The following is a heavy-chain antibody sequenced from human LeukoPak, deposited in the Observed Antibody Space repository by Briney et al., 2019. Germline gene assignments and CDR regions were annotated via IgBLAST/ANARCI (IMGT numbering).Heavy chain of an antibody. J-gene: IGHJ4*02. V-gene: IGHV3-53*01. Sequence: GGSLRLSCAASGLSVSNKYMSWVRQAPGKGLEWVSFIYRDGRTYYTDSVKGRFTISRDNSKNTLYLQMNGLRTEDTAMYYCASASGREAAGYLLGLFDYWGQGTLVTVSS. CDR3: ASASGREAAGYLLGLFDY. CDR1: GLSVSNKY. D-gene: IGHD6-13*01. CDR2: IYRDGRT.